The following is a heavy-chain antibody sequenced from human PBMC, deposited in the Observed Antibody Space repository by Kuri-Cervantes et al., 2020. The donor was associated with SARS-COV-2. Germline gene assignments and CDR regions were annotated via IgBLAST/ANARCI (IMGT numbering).Heavy chain of an antibody. D-gene: IGHD6-19*01. Sequence: GESLKISCAASGFTFDDYAMHWVRQAPGKGLEWVAVIWYDGSNKYYADSVKGRFTISRDNSKNTLYLQMNSLRAEDTAVHYCAREKAVAGFDYWGQGTLVTVSS. V-gene: IGHV3-33*08. J-gene: IGHJ4*02. CDR1: GFTFDDYA. CDR2: IWYDGSNK. CDR3: AREKAVAGFDY.